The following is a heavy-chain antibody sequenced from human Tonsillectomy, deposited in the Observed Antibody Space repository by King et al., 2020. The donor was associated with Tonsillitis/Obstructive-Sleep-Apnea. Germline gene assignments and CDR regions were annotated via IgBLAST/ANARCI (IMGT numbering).Heavy chain of an antibody. CDR1: GGSISSYY. CDR2: IYYSGST. CDR3: ARDMVLEAGGDAFDI. D-gene: IGHD2-8*01. J-gene: IGHJ3*02. V-gene: IGHV4-59*01. Sequence: VQLQESGPGLVKPSETLSLTCTFSGGSISSYYWSWIRQPPGKGLEWIGYIYYSGSTNYNPSLKSRVTISVDTSKNQFSLKLSSVTAAETAVYYCARDMVLEAGGDAFDIWGQGTMVTVSS.